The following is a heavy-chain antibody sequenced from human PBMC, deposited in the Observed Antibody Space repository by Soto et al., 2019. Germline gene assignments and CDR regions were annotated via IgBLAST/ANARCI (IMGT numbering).Heavy chain of an antibody. CDR3: AKDPNGXYLGAFDS. V-gene: IGHV3-23*01. CDR2: ISVGGGIT. Sequence: EVQLLESGGGLVRPGGSLRLSCGGSKFTFSTYAMTWVRQAPXXXXXWVSGISVGGGITKYADSVKGRFTISRDNXKXTLYXQXNXXXXXXXAXYYCAKDPNGXYLGAFDSWGQGTLVTVSS. J-gene: IGHJ4*02. CDR1: KFTFSTYA. D-gene: IGHD3-22*01.